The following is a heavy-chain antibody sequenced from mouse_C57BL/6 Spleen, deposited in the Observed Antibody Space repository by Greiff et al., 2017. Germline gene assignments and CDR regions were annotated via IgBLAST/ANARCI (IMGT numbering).Heavy chain of an antibody. J-gene: IGHJ2*01. CDR3: ARHDYYGSSYDY. D-gene: IGHD1-1*01. V-gene: IGHV5-9*01. Sequence: EVMLVESGGGLVKPGGSLKLSCAASGFTFSSYTMSWVRQTPEKRLEWVATISGGGGNTYYPDSVKGRFTISRDNAKNTLYLQRSSLRSEDTALXDCARHDYYGSSYDYWGQGTTLTVSS. CDR2: ISGGGGNT. CDR1: GFTFSSYT.